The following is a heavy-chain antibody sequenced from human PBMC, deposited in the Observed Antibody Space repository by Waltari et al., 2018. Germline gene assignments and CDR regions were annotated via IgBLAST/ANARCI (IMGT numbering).Heavy chain of an antibody. J-gene: IGHJ4*02. CDR3: ARDTSIWSGYYPDPDFDY. D-gene: IGHD3-3*01. V-gene: IGHV4-39*07. CDR2: IYYSGST. CDR1: GGSISSSSYY. Sequence: QLQLQESGPGLVKPSETLSLTCTVSGGSISSSSYYWGWIRQPPGKGLEWIGSIYYSGSTYYNPSLKSRVTISVDTSKNQFSLKLSSVTAADTAVYYCARDTSIWSGYYPDPDFDYWGQGTLVTVSS.